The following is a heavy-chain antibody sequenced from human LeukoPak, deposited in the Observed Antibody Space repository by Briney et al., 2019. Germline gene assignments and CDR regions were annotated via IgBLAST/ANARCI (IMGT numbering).Heavy chain of an antibody. V-gene: IGHV3-23*01. CDR2: ISSRGDST. J-gene: IGHJ4*02. CDR3: AKGPRPDITVAHTVEK. Sequence: PGGSLILFCAASGFTFSNYAMSWVRQVTGGGLEWLSTISSRGDSTYDADSEKGRFTISRDNSKNSLYLQMHRVRPEDTAVYYCAKGPRPDITVAHTVEKWGQGTLVTVSS. D-gene: IGHD6-19*01. CDR1: GFTFSNYA.